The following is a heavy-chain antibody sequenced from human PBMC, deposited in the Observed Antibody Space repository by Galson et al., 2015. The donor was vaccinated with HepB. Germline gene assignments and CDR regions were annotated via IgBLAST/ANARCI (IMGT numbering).Heavy chain of an antibody. J-gene: IGHJ4*02. CDR2: IHPEKSDS. CDR3: ARHGDDGTYLDN. Sequence: QSGAEVKKPGESLKISCKGSGYTFTRYWIGWVRQMPGKVLEWMGIIHPEKSDSRYSQSFQGQVTISVDKSIGTAFLQWSSLKASDTAMYYWARHGDDGTYLDNWGQGTLVTVSS. CDR1: GYTFTRYW. D-gene: IGHD7-27*01. V-gene: IGHV5-51*01.